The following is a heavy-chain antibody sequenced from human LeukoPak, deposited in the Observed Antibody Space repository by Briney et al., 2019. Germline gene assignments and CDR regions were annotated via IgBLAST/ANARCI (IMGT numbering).Heavy chain of an antibody. V-gene: IGHV4-39*07. CDR2: IYYSGST. J-gene: IGHJ4*02. Sequence: SETLSLTCTVSGGSISSSSYYWGWIRQPPGKGLEWIGSIYYSGSTYYNPSLKSRVTISVDTSKNQFSLKLSSVTAADTAVYYCARYSRPRDYFDYWGQGTLVTVSS. CDR3: ARYSRPRDYFDY. CDR1: GGSISSSSYY. D-gene: IGHD2-15*01.